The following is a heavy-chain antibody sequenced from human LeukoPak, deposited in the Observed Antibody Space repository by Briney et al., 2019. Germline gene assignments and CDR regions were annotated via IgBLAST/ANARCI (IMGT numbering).Heavy chain of an antibody. Sequence: GTSLRLSCTASGFDFSHYAIHWVRQAPGKGLEWVSLISYNGGRKYYAESVKGRFTIDRDNYKNTVYLQMNSLRAEDTAVYYCARKAFTMIVDRDAFDIWGQGTMVTVSS. CDR1: GFDFSHYA. V-gene: IGHV3-30*04. D-gene: IGHD3-22*01. CDR3: ARKAFTMIVDRDAFDI. J-gene: IGHJ3*02. CDR2: ISYNGGRK.